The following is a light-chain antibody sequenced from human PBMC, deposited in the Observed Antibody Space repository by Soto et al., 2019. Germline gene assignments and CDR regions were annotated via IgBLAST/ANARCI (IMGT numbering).Light chain of an antibody. V-gene: IGKV3-20*01. CDR2: AAS. CDR1: QSVGNNY. J-gene: IGKJ4*01. Sequence: EIVLTQSPGTLSLSPGERATVSCGASQSVGNNYLAWYQQKVGQAPRLLIHAASSRATGIPDRFSGSGSGTEFTLTINRLEPEDFAVYYCQQYASSPLTFGGGTKVEIK. CDR3: QQYASSPLT.